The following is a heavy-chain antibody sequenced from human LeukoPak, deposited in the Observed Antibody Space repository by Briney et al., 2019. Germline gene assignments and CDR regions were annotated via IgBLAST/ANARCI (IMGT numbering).Heavy chain of an antibody. J-gene: IGHJ6*03. D-gene: IGHD2-2*01. CDR3: AVGCSSTSCYAGDYYMDV. V-gene: IGHV4-4*07. CDR2: IYTSGST. CDR1: GGSISSYY. Sequence: KASETLSLTCTVSGGSISSYYWSWIRQPAGKGLEWIGRIYTSGSTNYNPSLKSRVTMSVDTSKNQFSLKLSSVTAADTAVYYCAVGCSSTSCYAGDYYMDVWGKGTTVTISS.